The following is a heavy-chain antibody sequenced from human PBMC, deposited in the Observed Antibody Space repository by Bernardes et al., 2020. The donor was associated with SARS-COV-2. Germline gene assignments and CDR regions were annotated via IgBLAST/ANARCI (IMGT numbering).Heavy chain of an antibody. D-gene: IGHD3-10*01. CDR2: ISVYNVYT. J-gene: IGHJ5*02. CDR3: ARDDYMPVGSFSNNWFDP. CDR1: GYTFPSYG. V-gene: IGHV1-18*01. Sequence: ASVKVSCKASGYTFPSYGITWVRQAPGEGLEWMGWISVYNVYTSNTQKLQGRVTLTTDTSTSTAYMELRSLRSDDTAVYYCARDDYMPVGSFSNNWFDPWGQGTLVTVSS.